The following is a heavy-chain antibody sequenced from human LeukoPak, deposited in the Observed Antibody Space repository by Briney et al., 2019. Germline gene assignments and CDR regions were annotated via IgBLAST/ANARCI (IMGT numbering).Heavy chain of an antibody. V-gene: IGHV3-48*03. CDR1: GFTFSSYE. CDR2: ISSSGSTT. J-gene: IGHJ6*03. D-gene: IGHD5-24*01. Sequence: GGSLRLSCAASGFTFSSYEMNWVRQAPGKGLEWVSYISSSGSTTYYADSVKGRFTISRDNAKNSLYLQMNSLRAEDTAVYYRARGGEMATTYYYYYYYMDVWGKGTTVTISS. CDR3: ARGGEMATTYYYYYYYMDV.